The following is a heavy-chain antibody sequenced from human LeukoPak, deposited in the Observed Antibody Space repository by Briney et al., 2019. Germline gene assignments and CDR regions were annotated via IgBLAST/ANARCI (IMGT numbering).Heavy chain of an antibody. CDR1: GGSISSYY. V-gene: IGHV4-4*07. Sequence: SETLSLTCTVSGGSISSYYWSWIRQPAGKGQEWIGRIYTSGSTNYNPSLKSRVTMSVDTSKNQFSLKLSSVTAADTAVYYCASEVGYCSSTSCYSRWFDPWGQGTLVTVSS. J-gene: IGHJ5*02. CDR3: ASEVGYCSSTSCYSRWFDP. CDR2: IYTSGST. D-gene: IGHD2-2*01.